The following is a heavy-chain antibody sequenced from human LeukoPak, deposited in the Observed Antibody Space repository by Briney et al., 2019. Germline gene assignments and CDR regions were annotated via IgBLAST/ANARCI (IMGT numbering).Heavy chain of an antibody. D-gene: IGHD3-3*01. CDR1: GGSFSGYY. Sequence: PSETLSLTCAVYGGSFSGYYWSWIRQPPGKGLEWIGEINHSGSTNYNPSLKSRVTISVDTSKNQFSLKLSSVTAADTAVYYCARGRGTIFGVVTSNWFDPWGHGTLVTVSS. CDR3: ARGRGTIFGVVTSNWFDP. V-gene: IGHV4-34*01. J-gene: IGHJ5*02. CDR2: INHSGST.